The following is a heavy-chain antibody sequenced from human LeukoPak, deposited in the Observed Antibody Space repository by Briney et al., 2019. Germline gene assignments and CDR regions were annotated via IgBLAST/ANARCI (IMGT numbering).Heavy chain of an antibody. CDR3: TAFGTTGTNDAFDI. J-gene: IGHJ3*02. V-gene: IGHV3-15*01. D-gene: IGHD1-1*01. Sequence: GGSLRLSCAASGFTFSNAWMSWVRQAPGKGLEWGGRIKSKTDGGTTDYAAPVKGRFTISRDDSKNTLYLQMNSLTTEDTAVYYCTAFGTTGTNDAFDIWGQGTMVTVSS. CDR1: GFTFSNAW. CDR2: IKSKTDGGTT.